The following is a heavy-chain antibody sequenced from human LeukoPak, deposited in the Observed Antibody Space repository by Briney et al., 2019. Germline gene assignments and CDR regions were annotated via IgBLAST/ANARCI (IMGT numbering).Heavy chain of an antibody. CDR2: IKTDGRTT. J-gene: IGHJ4*02. D-gene: IGHD3-16*01. CDR3: TTGPSYGYEW. CDR1: GMTFSNHW. V-gene: IGHV3-74*01. Sequence: GGSLRLSCAASGMTFSNHWMHWVRQAPGKGLVWVSLIKTDGRTTIYADSVRGRFTTSRDNGRSTLYLQMNSLRAEDTAIYYCTTGPSYGYEWWGQGTEVTVSS.